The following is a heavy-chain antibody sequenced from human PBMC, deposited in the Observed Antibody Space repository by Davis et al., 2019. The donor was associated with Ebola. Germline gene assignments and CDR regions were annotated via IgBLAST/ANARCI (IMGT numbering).Heavy chain of an antibody. V-gene: IGHV4-34*01. D-gene: IGHD6-19*01. Sequence: SETLSLTCAVYGGSFSGYYWSWIRQPPGKGLEWIGEINHSRSTNYNPSLKSRVTISVDTSKNQFSLKLSSVTAADTAVYYCARDHSSAYYYYGMDVWGQGTTVTVSS. CDR3: ARDHSSAYYYYGMDV. J-gene: IGHJ6*02. CDR1: GGSFSGYY. CDR2: INHSRST.